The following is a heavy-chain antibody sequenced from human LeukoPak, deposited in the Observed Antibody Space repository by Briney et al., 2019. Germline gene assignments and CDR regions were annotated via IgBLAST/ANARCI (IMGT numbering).Heavy chain of an antibody. J-gene: IGHJ6*02. Sequence: GRSLRLSCAASGFTFSSYGMHWVRQSPGRGPEWVSFISFDGSNEFYADSLKGRFTISRDNSKDTLYLQMDSLRAEDTALYYCARLLYSSGSYGMDVWGQGTTVTVSS. V-gene: IGHV3-30*03. CDR2: ISFDGSNE. D-gene: IGHD6-19*01. CDR3: ARLLYSSGSYGMDV. CDR1: GFTFSSYG.